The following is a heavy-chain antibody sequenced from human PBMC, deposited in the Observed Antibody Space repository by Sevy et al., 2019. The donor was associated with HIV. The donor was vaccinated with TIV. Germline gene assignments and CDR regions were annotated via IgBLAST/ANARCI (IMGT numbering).Heavy chain of an antibody. CDR2: ISGSDSKT. J-gene: IGHJ4*02. CDR3: AKDLYCSSTSCSNDY. CDR1: GFIFSNYA. Sequence: GGSLRLSCAASGFIFSNYAMSWVRQPPGQGLEWVSAISGSDSKTYYAASVKGRFTISRDNSKNMLYLQMNSLRAEDTAIYYCAKDLYCSSTSCSNDYWGQGSLVTVSS. V-gene: IGHV3-23*01. D-gene: IGHD2-2*01.